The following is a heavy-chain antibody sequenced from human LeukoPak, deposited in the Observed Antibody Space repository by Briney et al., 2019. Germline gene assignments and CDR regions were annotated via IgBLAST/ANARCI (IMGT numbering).Heavy chain of an antibody. CDR1: GGSFSGYY. D-gene: IGHD3-10*01. CDR2: INHSGST. J-gene: IGHJ4*02. V-gene: IGHV4-34*01. CDR3: ARGPGVPTPFDY. Sequence: ASETLSLTCAVYGGSFSGYYWSWIRQPPGKGLEWIGKINHSGSTNYNPSLKSRVTISVDTSKNQFSLKLSSVTAADTAVYYCARGPGVPTPFDYWGQGTLVTVSS.